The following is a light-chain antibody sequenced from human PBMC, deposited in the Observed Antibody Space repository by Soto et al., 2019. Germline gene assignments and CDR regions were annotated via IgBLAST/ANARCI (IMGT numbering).Light chain of an antibody. CDR3: LQYQSYWT. J-gene: IGKJ1*01. V-gene: IGKV1-5*03. Sequence: DIQMTQSPSTLSASVGDRVSITCRASQSISRQLAWYQQKPGKAPNLLIYQASNLETGVPSRFTGSGSGTEFTLTISRLQPDDLATYSRLQYQSYWTFGQGTKVEVK. CDR2: QAS. CDR1: QSISRQ.